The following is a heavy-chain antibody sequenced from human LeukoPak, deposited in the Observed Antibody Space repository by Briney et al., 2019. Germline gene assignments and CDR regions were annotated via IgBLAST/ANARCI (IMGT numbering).Heavy chain of an antibody. CDR2: MNPNSGNT. Sequence: GASVKVSCKASGYTFTSYDINWVRQATGQGLEWMGWMNPNSGNTGYAQKFQGRVTMTRNTSISTDYMELSSLRSEDTAVYYCARVFYDFWSGYLANAFDIWGQGTMVTVSS. V-gene: IGHV1-8*01. J-gene: IGHJ3*02. D-gene: IGHD3-3*01. CDR1: GYTFTSYD. CDR3: ARVFYDFWSGYLANAFDI.